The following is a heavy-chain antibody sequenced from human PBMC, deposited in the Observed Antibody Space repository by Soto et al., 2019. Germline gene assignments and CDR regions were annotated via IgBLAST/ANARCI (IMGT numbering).Heavy chain of an antibody. CDR1: GGTFSSYA. V-gene: IGHV1-69*01. CDR3: ARGREYGAAAGNFYYYYGMDV. CDR2: IIPIFGTA. J-gene: IGHJ6*02. Sequence: QVQLVQSGAEVKKPGSSVKVSCKASGGTFSSYAISWERQAPGQGLEWMGGIIPIFGTANYAQKFQGRVTITADESTSTAYMELSSLRSEDTAVYYCARGREYGAAAGNFYYYYGMDVWGQGTTVTVSS. D-gene: IGHD6-13*01.